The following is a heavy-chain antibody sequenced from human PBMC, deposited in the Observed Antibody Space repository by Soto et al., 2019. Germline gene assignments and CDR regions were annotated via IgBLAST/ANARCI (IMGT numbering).Heavy chain of an antibody. D-gene: IGHD5-18*01. CDR3: ARRKWLGDFDP. V-gene: IGHV4-39*01. Sequence: PSETLSLTCTVSDGSISSSSYYWGWIREPPGKVLEWIGSIYYSGSTYYNPSLKSRVTISVDTSKNQFSLKLSSVTAADTAVYYCARRKWLGDFDPWGQGTLVT. J-gene: IGHJ5*02. CDR1: DGSISSSSYY. CDR2: IYYSGST.